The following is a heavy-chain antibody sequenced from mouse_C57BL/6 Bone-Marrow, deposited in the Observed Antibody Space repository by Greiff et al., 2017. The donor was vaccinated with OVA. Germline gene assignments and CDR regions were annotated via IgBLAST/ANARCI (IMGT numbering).Heavy chain of an antibody. J-gene: IGHJ2*01. CDR2: IDPENGDT. CDR3: TTSGDYGTYFDY. Sequence: EVQLVESGAELVRPGASVKLSCTASGFNIKDDYMHWVKQRPEQGLEWIGWIDPENGDTEYASKFQGKATITADTSSNTAYLQLSSLTSEDTAVYDCTTSGDYGTYFDYWGQGTTLTVSS. V-gene: IGHV14-4*01. CDR1: GFNIKDDY. D-gene: IGHD1-1*01.